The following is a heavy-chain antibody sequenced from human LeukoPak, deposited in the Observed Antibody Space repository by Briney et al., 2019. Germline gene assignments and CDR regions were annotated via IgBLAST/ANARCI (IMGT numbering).Heavy chain of an antibody. D-gene: IGHD3-22*01. CDR1: GGSISNSY. CDR3: ARHNYYDSTGYPPGCGMDV. J-gene: IGHJ6*02. CDR2: IYYSGCT. V-gene: IGHV4-39*01. Sequence: PSETLSLTCTVSGGSISNSYWGWIRQPPGKGLEWIGSIYYSGCTYYNPSLKSRVTISVDTSKNQFSLKLSSVTAADTAVYYCARHNYYDSTGYPPGCGMDVWGQGTTVTVSS.